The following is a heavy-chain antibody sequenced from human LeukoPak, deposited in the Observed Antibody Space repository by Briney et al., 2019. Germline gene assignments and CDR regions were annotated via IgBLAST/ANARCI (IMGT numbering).Heavy chain of an antibody. D-gene: IGHD5-18*01. V-gene: IGHV4-39*07. CDR2: IYYSGST. CDR3: ARGEYSYGSPRPFDY. CDR1: GGSISSSSYY. Sequence: KPSETLSLTCTVSGGSISSSSYYWGWIRQPPGKGLEWIGSIYYSGSTYYNPSLKSRVTISVDTSKNQFSLKLSSVTAADTAVYYCARGEYSYGSPRPFDYWGQGTLVTVSS. J-gene: IGHJ4*02.